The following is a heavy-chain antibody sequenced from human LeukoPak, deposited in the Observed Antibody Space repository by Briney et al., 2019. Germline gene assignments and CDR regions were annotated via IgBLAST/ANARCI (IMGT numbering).Heavy chain of an antibody. CDR2: IRYDGSNK. CDR3: AKQSQQLVLRRGPVGYMDV. J-gene: IGHJ6*03. CDR1: GFTFSSYG. D-gene: IGHD6-13*01. Sequence: GGSLRLSCAASGFTFSSYGMHWVRQAPGKGLEWVAFIRYDGSNKYYADSVKGRFTISRDNSKNTLYLQMNSLRAEDTAVYYCAKQSQQLVLRRGPVGYMDVWGKGTTVTVSS. V-gene: IGHV3-30*02.